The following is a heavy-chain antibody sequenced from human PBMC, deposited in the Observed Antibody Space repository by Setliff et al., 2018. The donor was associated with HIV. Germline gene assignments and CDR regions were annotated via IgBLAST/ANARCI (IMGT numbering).Heavy chain of an antibody. V-gene: IGHV4-34*01. Sequence: SETLSLTCAVYGGSFSGCYWSWVRQPPGKGLEWSGEINHSGSTTYNPSRKRRVTLTVDTSKNQFSLKRSSVTAADTAVYYCAREGGKLLFGELLYAFDIWGQGTMVTVSS. CDR3: AREGGKLLFGELLYAFDI. CDR1: GGSFSGCY. CDR2: INHSGST. D-gene: IGHD3-10*02. J-gene: IGHJ3*02.